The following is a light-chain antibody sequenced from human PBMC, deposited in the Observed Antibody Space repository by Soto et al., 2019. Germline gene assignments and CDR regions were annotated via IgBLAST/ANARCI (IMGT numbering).Light chain of an antibody. CDR2: EDY. Sequence: QSALTQPASVSGSPGQSITISCTGTSSDIGSYERVSWYQRHPGKAPKLMIYEDYRRPSGISNRFSGSKSGNTASLTISALQAEDEADYYCCSYAGSDIFAVFGGGTKLTVL. J-gene: IGLJ3*02. CDR3: CSYAGSDIFAV. CDR1: SSDIGSYER. V-gene: IGLV2-23*01.